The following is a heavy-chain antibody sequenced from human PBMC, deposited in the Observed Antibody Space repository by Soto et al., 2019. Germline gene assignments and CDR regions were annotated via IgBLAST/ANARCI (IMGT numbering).Heavy chain of an antibody. Sequence: QVQLVQSGAEVKKPGSSVKVSCKASGGTFSSYAISWVRQAPGQGLEWMGGIIPIFGTANYAQKFQGRVTITADESTSTAYMELSSLRSEDTAVYYCARDLYYDDSSGYQNYYYGMDVWGQGTTVTVSS. CDR1: GGTFSSYA. CDR3: ARDLYYDDSSGYQNYYYGMDV. V-gene: IGHV1-69*01. CDR2: IIPIFGTA. J-gene: IGHJ6*02. D-gene: IGHD3-22*01.